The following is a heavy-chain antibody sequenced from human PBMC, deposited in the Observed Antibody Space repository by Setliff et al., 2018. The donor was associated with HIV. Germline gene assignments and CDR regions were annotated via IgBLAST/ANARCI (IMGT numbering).Heavy chain of an antibody. D-gene: IGHD3-10*01. CDR3: ARDRHSSGLGSYGP. CDR1: GGSFGVYR. V-gene: IGHV4-4*07. J-gene: IGHJ5*02. CDR2: IDSSGTT. Sequence: SETLSLTCTISGGSFGVYRWGWIRQSAGRGLEWIGRIDSSGTTDYKPSLKGRVAISVDTSRNQFSLRMTSVTAADTAVYFCARDRHSSGLGSYGPWGPGILVTVSS.